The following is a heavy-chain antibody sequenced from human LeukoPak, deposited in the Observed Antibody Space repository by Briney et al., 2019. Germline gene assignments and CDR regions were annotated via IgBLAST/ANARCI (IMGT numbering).Heavy chain of an antibody. Sequence: GGSLRLSCAASGFTFRNYAMSWVRQAPGKGLEWVSVISGISTTDYADSVKGRFTISRDNSKNTLFLQMNSLRAEDTAVYYCVRESGYSFDYWGQGSLVTVSS. CDR1: GFTFRNYA. CDR2: ISGISTT. J-gene: IGHJ4*02. V-gene: IGHV3-23*01. D-gene: IGHD3-3*01. CDR3: VRESGYSFDY.